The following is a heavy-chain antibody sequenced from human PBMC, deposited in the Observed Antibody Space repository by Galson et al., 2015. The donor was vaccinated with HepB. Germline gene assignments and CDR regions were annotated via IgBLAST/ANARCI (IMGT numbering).Heavy chain of an antibody. V-gene: IGHV3-30*04. CDR2: ISYDGSNK. J-gene: IGHJ4*02. Sequence: SLRLSCAASGFTFSSYAMHWVRQAPGKGLEWVAVISYDGSNKYYADSVKGRFTISRDNSKNTLYLQMNSLRAEDTAVYYCARDSGNTMMVVVTALLDYWGQGTLVTVSS. CDR3: ARDSGNTMMVVVTALLDY. CDR1: GFTFSSYA. D-gene: IGHD3-22*01.